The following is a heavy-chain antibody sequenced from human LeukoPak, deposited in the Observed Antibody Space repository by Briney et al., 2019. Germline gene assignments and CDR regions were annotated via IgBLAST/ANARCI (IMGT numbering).Heavy chain of an antibody. Sequence: GGSLRLSCAAPGFTFSSYAMSWVRQAPGKGLGWVSAISGSGGSTYYADSVKGRFTISRDNSKNTLYLQMNSLRAEDTAVYYCAKSFVAYSSGWYYFDYWGQGTLVTVSS. CDR1: GFTFSSYA. CDR3: AKSFVAYSSGWYYFDY. V-gene: IGHV3-23*01. J-gene: IGHJ4*02. D-gene: IGHD6-19*01. CDR2: ISGSGGST.